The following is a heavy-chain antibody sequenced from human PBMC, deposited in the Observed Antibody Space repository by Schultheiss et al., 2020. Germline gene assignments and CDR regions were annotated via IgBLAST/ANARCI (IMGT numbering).Heavy chain of an antibody. D-gene: IGHD6-19*01. CDR1: GYTFTGYY. Sequence: ASVKVSCKASGYTFTGYYMHWVRQAPGQGLEWMGWISVYNGNTNYAQKLQGRVTMTTDTSTSTAYMELRSLRFDDTAVYYCAREDSSGYFRDWGQGTLVTVSS. V-gene: IGHV1-18*04. CDR2: ISVYNGNT. J-gene: IGHJ4*02. CDR3: AREDSSGYFRD.